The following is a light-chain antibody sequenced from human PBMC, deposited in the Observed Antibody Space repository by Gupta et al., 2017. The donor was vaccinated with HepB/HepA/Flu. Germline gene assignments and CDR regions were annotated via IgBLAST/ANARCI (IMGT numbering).Light chain of an antibody. Sequence: SYVLTPPSSVSVAPGKTATLTGGGKDIETKSVQWYQQRPGQAPVLVVYDDTDRPSGIPERFSGSNAGNTASRTITRVEAGDEADYYCQVRDTRTDQWIFGGGTQLTVL. CDR3: QVRDTRTDQWI. CDR2: DDT. V-gene: IGLV3-21*03. J-gene: IGLJ2*01. CDR1: DIETKS.